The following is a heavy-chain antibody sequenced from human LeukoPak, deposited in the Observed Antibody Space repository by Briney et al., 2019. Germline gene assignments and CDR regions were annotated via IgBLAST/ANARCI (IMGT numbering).Heavy chain of an antibody. CDR1: GGTFSSYA. J-gene: IGHJ5*02. D-gene: IGHD3-22*01. Sequence: SLKVSCKASGGTFSSYAISWVRQAPGQGLEWMGGIIPIFGTANYAQKFQGRVTSTADESTSTAYMELSSLRSEDTAVYYCARAQGYYDSSGPQGFDRWGQGTLVTVSS. CDR3: ARAQGYYDSSGPQGFDR. CDR2: IIPIFGTA. V-gene: IGHV1-69*01.